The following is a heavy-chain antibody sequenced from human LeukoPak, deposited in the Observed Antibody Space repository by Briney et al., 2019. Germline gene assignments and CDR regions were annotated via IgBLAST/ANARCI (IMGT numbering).Heavy chain of an antibody. Sequence: GGSLRLSCAASGFTFSSYSMNWVRQAPGKGLEWVSSISSSSSYIYYADSVKGRFTISRDNAKNSLYLQMNSLRAEDTAVYYCASRPDCSSTSCYDYWGQGTLVTVSS. CDR2: ISSSSSYI. V-gene: IGHV3-21*01. CDR1: GFTFSSYS. D-gene: IGHD2-2*01. J-gene: IGHJ4*02. CDR3: ASRPDCSSTSCYDY.